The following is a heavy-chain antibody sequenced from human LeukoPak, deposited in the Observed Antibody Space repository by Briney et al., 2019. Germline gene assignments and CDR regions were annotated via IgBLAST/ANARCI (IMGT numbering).Heavy chain of an antibody. CDR2: ISGSGGST. CDR3: AKDRGGWELLQAEYSQH. D-gene: IGHD1-26*01. J-gene: IGHJ1*01. V-gene: IGHV3-23*01. Sequence: QPGGSLRLSCAATGFTFSSYAMSWVRQAPGKGLEWVSDISGSGGSTYYADSVKGRFTISRDNSKNTLYLQMNSLRAEDTAVYYCAKDRGGWELLQAEYSQHWGQGTLVTVSS. CDR1: GFTFSSYA.